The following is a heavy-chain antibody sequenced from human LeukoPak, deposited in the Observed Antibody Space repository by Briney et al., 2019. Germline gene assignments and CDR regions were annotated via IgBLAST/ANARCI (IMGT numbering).Heavy chain of an antibody. Sequence: SETLSLTCSVSDDSITMYYWTWIRQPPGKGLEWIGYVDHTGSTNFNPSLNGRVSISRDTTKNLFSLRLRSVTAADTAVYFCARGRVSSSTWYSTYYYYFYMDVWGKGTTDTVSS. CDR1: DDSITMYY. CDR3: ARGRVSSSTWYSTYYYYFYMDV. V-gene: IGHV4-59*01. J-gene: IGHJ6*03. CDR2: VDHTGST. D-gene: IGHD1-1*01.